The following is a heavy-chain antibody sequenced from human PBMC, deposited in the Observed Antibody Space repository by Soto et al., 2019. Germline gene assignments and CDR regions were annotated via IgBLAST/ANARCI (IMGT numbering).Heavy chain of an antibody. V-gene: IGHV1-69*01. CDR2: IIPIFGTA. J-gene: IGHJ6*02. CDR1: GGTFSSYA. CDR3: ATDIVVVVAATPRGMDV. D-gene: IGHD2-15*01. Sequence: QVQLVQSGAEVKKPGSSVKVSCKASGGTFSSYAISWVRQAPGQGLEWMGGIIPIFGTANYAQKFQGRVTITADESTSIAYMELSSLRSEDTAVYYCATDIVVVVAATPRGMDVWGQGTTVTVSS.